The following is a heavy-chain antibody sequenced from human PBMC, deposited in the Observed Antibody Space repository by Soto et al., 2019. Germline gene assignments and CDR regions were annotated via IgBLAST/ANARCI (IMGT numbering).Heavy chain of an antibody. J-gene: IGHJ6*02. CDR3: ARANRVAAYYYYYGMDV. CDR1: GGTFSSYT. CDR2: IIPILGIA. Sequence: QVQLVQSGAEVKKPGSSVKVSCKASGGTFSSYTISWVRQAPGQGLEWMGRIIPILGIANYAQKFQGRVTITADKSTSTAYMELSSPRSEDTAVYYCARANRVAAYYYYYGMDVWGQGTTVTVSS. D-gene: IGHD2-15*01. V-gene: IGHV1-69*02.